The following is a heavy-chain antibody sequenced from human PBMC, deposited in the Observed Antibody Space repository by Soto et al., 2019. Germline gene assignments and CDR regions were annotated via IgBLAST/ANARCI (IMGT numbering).Heavy chain of an antibody. Sequence: QVQLVQSGAEVKKPGASVKVSCKASGYTFSDSYVHWVRQAPGQGLEWMGWSNPNSGGTYYPQKFRGRVTMTGATSIDTAYMELTSLRSDDTAVYFCARGRGRVALGHSSSLDYWGQGTLVSVSS. CDR1: GYTFSDSY. D-gene: IGHD6-6*01. CDR3: ARGRGRVALGHSSSLDY. V-gene: IGHV1-2*02. CDR2: SNPNSGGT. J-gene: IGHJ4*02.